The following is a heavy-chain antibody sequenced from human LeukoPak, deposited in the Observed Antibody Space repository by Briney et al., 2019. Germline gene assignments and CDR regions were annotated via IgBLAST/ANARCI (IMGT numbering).Heavy chain of an antibody. CDR1: GGSISSSSYY. V-gene: IGHV4-39*07. Sequence: PSETLSLTCTVSGGSISSSSYYWGWIRQPPGKGLEWIGSIYYSGSTYYNPSLKSRVTISVDTSKNQFSLKLSSVTAADTAVYYCARAPRGSGNWFDPWGQGTLVTVSS. J-gene: IGHJ5*02. CDR2: IYYSGST. CDR3: ARAPRGSGNWFDP. D-gene: IGHD6-19*01.